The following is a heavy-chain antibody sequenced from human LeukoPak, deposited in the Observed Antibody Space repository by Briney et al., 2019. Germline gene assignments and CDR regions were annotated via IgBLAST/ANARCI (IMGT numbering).Heavy chain of an antibody. CDR1: GDSVSSNSAA. D-gene: IGHD4-17*01. CDR2: TYYRSKWYN. V-gene: IGHV6-1*01. Sequence: SQTLSLTCAISGDSVSSNSAAWNWIRQSPSRGLEWLGRTYYRSKWYNDYAVSVKSRITINPDTSKNQFSLRLSSVTAADTAFYYCARVSPTSVTTSEAFDIWGQGTMVTVSS. CDR3: ARVSPTSVTTSEAFDI. J-gene: IGHJ3*02.